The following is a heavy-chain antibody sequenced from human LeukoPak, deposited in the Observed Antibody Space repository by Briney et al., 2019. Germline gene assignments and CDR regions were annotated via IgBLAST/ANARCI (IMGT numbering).Heavy chain of an antibody. CDR3: AKGMGYNTGLTRVDY. Sequence: GGSLRLSCAASGFTFSSYGMHWVRQAPGKGLDWVALIRYDGSNQYYADSVKGRFTISRDSSKNALYLQMDSLRGDDTAVYYCAKGMGYNTGLTRVDYRGQGSLVTVSP. CDR2: IRYDGSNQ. J-gene: IGHJ4*02. D-gene: IGHD1-14*01. CDR1: GFTFSSYG. V-gene: IGHV3-30*02.